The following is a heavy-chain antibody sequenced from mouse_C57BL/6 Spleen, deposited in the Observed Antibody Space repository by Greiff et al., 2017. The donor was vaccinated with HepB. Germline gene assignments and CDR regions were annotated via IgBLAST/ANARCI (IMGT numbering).Heavy chain of an antibody. Sequence: EVHLVESGGGLVKPGGSLKLSCAASGFTFSSYAMSWVRQTPEKRLEWVATISDGGSYTYYPDNVKGRFTISRDNAKNNLYLQMSHLKSEDTAMYYCARDHSAFAYWGQGTLVTVSA. CDR3: ARDHSAFAY. J-gene: IGHJ3*01. CDR2: ISDGGSYT. V-gene: IGHV5-4*01. CDR1: GFTFSSYA.